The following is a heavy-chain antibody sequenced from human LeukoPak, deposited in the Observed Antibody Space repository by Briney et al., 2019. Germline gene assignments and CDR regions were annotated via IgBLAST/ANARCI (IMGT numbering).Heavy chain of an antibody. D-gene: IGHD6-19*01. CDR3: AKGGMAVAGTSYYYYMDV. CDR1: GFTFSSYG. Sequence: GGTLRLSCAASGFTFSSYGMSWVRQAPGKGLEWVSAISGSGDYTYYADSVKGRFAISRDNSKNTLYLQMNSLRAEDTAVYYCAKGGMAVAGTSYYYYMDVWGKGTTVTISS. V-gene: IGHV3-23*01. J-gene: IGHJ6*03. CDR2: ISGSGDYT.